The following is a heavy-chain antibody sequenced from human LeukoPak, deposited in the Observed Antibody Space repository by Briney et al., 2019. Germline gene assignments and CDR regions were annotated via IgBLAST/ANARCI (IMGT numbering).Heavy chain of an antibody. V-gene: IGHV3-48*03. CDR3: GSCSFDY. D-gene: IGHD2-15*01. CDR2: ITTSGSTK. CDR1: GFDFSGHE. J-gene: IGHJ4*02. Sequence: GGSLRLSCAASGFDFSGHEMNWVRQAPGKGLEWVSHITTSGSTKYYADSVKGRFTISRGNAKKSLYLQMNSLRAEDTAVCSGGSCSFDYWGQGTLVTVSS.